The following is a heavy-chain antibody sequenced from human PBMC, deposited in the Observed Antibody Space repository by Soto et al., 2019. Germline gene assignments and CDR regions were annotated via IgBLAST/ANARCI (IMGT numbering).Heavy chain of an antibody. CDR3: AKAPPTYDFPYYFDS. Sequence: GGSLRLSCAASGFTFTSCAMSWVRQAPGKGLEWVSSISGSGSGGSTYYADSVKGRFTISRDNFKDTLFLQMNSLRAEDTAVYYCAKAPPTYDFPYYFDSWGQGTLVTVSS. D-gene: IGHD3-3*01. CDR1: GFTFTSCA. V-gene: IGHV3-23*01. CDR2: ISGSGSGGST. J-gene: IGHJ4*02.